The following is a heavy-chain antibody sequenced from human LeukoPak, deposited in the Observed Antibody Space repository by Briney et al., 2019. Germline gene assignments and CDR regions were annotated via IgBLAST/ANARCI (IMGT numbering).Heavy chain of an antibody. J-gene: IGHJ4*02. CDR3: ARVRYYYDSSGYPTYYFDY. V-gene: IGHV3-23*01. CDR1: GFTFSNYA. D-gene: IGHD3-22*01. CDR2: IIGSGGRT. Sequence: GGSLRLSCAASGFTFSNYAMSWVRQAPGKGLEWVSVIIGSGGRTYYTDSVRGRFTISRDNSKNTLYLQMNSLRAEDTAVYYCARVRYYYDSSGYPTYYFDYWGQGTLVTVSS.